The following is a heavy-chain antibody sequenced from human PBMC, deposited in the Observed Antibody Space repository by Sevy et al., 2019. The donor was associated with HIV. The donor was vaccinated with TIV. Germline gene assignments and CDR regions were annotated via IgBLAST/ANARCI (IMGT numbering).Heavy chain of an antibody. CDR2: ISYDGGSK. J-gene: IGHJ4*02. CDR3: ARGRAMAAAGTLDY. D-gene: IGHD6-13*01. CDR1: GFTFNTYA. Sequence: GGSLRLSCAASGFTFNTYAMHWVRQAPGKGLEWVAVISYDGGSKYYADSVKGRFTISRDNSKNTLYPQMISLRPEDSAIYYCARGRAMAAAGTLDYWGQGTLVTVSS. V-gene: IGHV3-30-3*01.